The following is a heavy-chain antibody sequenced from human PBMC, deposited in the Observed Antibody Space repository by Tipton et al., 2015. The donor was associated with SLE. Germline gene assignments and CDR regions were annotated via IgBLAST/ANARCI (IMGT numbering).Heavy chain of an antibody. Sequence: TLSLTCAVSGGSISSGGYSWSWIRQPPGKGLEWIGYIYYSGSTNYNPSLKSRVTISVDKSNNQFSLRLSSVTAADTAVYYCARGSGGTYCDAFDIWGQGTMVTVSS. CDR1: GGSISSGGYS. CDR3: ARGSGGTYCDAFDI. J-gene: IGHJ3*02. D-gene: IGHD1-26*01. CDR2: IYYSGST. V-gene: IGHV4-61*08.